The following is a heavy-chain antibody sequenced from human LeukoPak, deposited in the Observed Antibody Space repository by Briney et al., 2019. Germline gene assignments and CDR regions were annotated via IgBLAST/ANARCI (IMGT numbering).Heavy chain of an antibody. Sequence: QPGRSLRLSCAASGFTFSSYAMSWVRQAPGKGLEWVSAISGSGGSTYYADSVKGRFTISRDNSKNTLYLQMNSLRAEDTAVYYCAKDACCSGGSCYCDYYYGMDVWGQGTTVTVSS. V-gene: IGHV3-23*01. J-gene: IGHJ6*02. CDR2: ISGSGGST. D-gene: IGHD2-15*01. CDR3: AKDACCSGGSCYCDYYYGMDV. CDR1: GFTFSSYA.